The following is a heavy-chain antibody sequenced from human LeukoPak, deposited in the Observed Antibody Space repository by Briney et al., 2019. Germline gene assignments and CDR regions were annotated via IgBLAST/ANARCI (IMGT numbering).Heavy chain of an antibody. CDR1: GGSISSYY. CDR2: IYYSGST. CDR3: ARISSVASVVMDY. V-gene: IGHV4-59*01. J-gene: IGHJ4*02. D-gene: IGHD4-23*01. Sequence: SETLSLTCTVSGGSISSYYWSWIRQPPGKGLEWIGYIYYSGSTNYNPSLKSRVTISVDTSKNQFSLKLSSVTAADTAVHYCARISSVASVVMDYWGQGTLVTVSS.